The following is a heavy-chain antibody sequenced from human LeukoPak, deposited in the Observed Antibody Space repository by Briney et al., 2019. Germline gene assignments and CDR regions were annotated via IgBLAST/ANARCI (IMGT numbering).Heavy chain of an antibody. Sequence: AGGSLRLSCAVSGFIFNSYGMHWVRQAPGKGLEWVAVIWYDGSNKNYVESVKGRFTVSRDDSKNTLYLEMNSLRVEDTAVYFCARDHRYYDSSGYPSYWGQGTLVTVSS. V-gene: IGHV3-33*01. D-gene: IGHD3-22*01. J-gene: IGHJ4*02. CDR2: IWYDGSNK. CDR3: ARDHRYYDSSGYPSY. CDR1: GFIFNSYG.